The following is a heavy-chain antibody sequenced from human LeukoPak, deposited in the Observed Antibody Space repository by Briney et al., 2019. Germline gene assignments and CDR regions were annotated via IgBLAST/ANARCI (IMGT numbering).Heavy chain of an antibody. J-gene: IGHJ4*02. CDR1: GFTFSSSW. CDR3: ARESGSVTSEVDFDY. CDR2: IRQDGSQK. D-gene: IGHD4-17*01. V-gene: IGHV3-7*01. Sequence: GGSLRLSCEASGFTFSSSWMNWVRQAPGKGLEWVATIRQDGSQKYYVDSVKGRFTISRDNAKNSLYLQMNSLRAEDTAVYYCARESGSVTSEVDFDYWGQGTLVTVSS.